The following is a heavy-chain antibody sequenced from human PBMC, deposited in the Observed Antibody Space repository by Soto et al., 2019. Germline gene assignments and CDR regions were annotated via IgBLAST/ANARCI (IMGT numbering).Heavy chain of an antibody. Sequence: QGLEWMGWISAYNGNTNYAQKLQGRVTMTTDTSTSTAYMELRSLRSDDTAVYYCARVGAPGYSSSWYCYLEHAGQRTL. CDR3: ARVGAPGYSSSWYCYLEH. V-gene: IGHV1-18*01. CDR2: ISAYNGNT. D-gene: IGHD6-13*01. J-gene: IGHJ1*01.